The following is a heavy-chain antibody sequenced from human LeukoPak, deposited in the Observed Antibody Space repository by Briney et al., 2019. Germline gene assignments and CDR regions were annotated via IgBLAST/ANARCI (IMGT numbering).Heavy chain of an antibody. CDR1: GFTFSIYS. Sequence: GGSLRLSCAASGFTFSIYSMNWVRQAPGKGVEWVSSISSSSSYIYYADSVKGRFTISRDNAKNSLYLQMNSLRAEDTAVYYCARDFRAYSSSWNYWGQGTLVTVSS. CDR3: ARDFRAYSSSWNY. CDR2: ISSSSSYI. V-gene: IGHV3-21*01. D-gene: IGHD6-6*01. J-gene: IGHJ4*02.